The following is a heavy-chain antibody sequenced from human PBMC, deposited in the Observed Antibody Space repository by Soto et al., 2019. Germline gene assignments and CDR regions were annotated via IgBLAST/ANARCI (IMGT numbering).Heavy chain of an antibody. CDR1: GGTFSSYA. D-gene: IGHD1-26*01. CDR2: IIPIFGTA. V-gene: IGHV1-69*06. CDR3: ARGFGGGSYYYYYYGMDV. Sequence: SVKVSCKASGGTFSSYAISWVRQAPGQGLEWMGGIIPIFGTANYAQKFQGRVTITADKSTSTAYMELSSQRSEDTAVYYCARGFGGGSYYYYYYGMDVWGQGTTVTV. J-gene: IGHJ6*02.